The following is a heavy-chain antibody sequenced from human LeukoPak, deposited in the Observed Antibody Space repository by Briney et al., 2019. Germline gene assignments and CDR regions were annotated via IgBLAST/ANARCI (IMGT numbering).Heavy chain of an antibody. CDR2: ISTSGGSS. Sequence: GGSLRLSCVASGFTFDDFAMHWVRQAPGKGLEWVSGISTSGGSSSYADSVKGRFTISRDNPRNTLYMQMNSLRAEDTALYYCAIMHPYYDGSGYWVQWGQGTLVTVSS. V-gene: IGHV3-23*01. CDR3: AIMHPYYDGSGYWVQ. CDR1: GFTFDDFA. D-gene: IGHD3-22*01. J-gene: IGHJ4*02.